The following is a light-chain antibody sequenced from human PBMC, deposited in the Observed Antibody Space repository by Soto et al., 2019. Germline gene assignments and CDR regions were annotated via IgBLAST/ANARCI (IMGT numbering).Light chain of an antibody. CDR1: QSVSSSY. Sequence: EIVLTQSPGTLSLSPGERATLSCRASQSVSSSYLAWYQHKPGQAPRLLIYGASSRATGIPDRFSGSGPGTDFTLTISRREPEDFAVYYCQQYGSSPHTFGQGTKLEIK. J-gene: IGKJ2*01. V-gene: IGKV3-20*01. CDR2: GAS. CDR3: QQYGSSPHT.